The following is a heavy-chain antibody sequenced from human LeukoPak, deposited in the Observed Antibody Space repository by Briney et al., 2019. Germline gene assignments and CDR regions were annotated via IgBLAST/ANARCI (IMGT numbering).Heavy chain of an antibody. D-gene: IGHD3-10*01. J-gene: IGHJ6*03. V-gene: IGHV3-53*01. Sequence: PSETLSLTCTVSGGSISSSSYYWGWIRQPPGKGLEWVSVIYSGGSTYYADSVKGRFTISRDNSKNTLYLQMNSLRAEDTAVYYCASGSGSYRTPYYYMDVWGTGTTVTVSS. CDR3: ASGSGSYRTPYYYMDV. CDR1: GGSISSSSYY. CDR2: IYSGGST.